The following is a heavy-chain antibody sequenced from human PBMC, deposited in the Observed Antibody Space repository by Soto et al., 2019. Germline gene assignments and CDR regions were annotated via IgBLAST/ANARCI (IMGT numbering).Heavy chain of an antibody. V-gene: IGHV4-34*01. CDR3: ARGLNYVVY. CDR2: INQSGST. J-gene: IGHJ4*02. CDR1: GGSFSGYY. D-gene: IGHD3-16*01. Sequence: SETLSLTCAVYGGSFSGYYWSWLRQPPGKGLEWIGEINQSGSTNYNPSLKSRVTISIDTSKNQFSLKVSSVTAADTAVYYCARGLNYVVYWGQGTLVTVSS.